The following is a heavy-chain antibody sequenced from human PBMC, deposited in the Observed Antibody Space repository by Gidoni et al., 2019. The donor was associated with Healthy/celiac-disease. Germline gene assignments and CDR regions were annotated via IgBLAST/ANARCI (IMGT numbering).Heavy chain of an antibody. V-gene: IGHV3-48*02. CDR3: ARAPNYGSGRTNWFDP. Sequence: EVQRLESGGGLVQPGGPLSPSCAASGFTFSSYSMNWVLQAPGKGLECVAYISSSSTIYYADSVKGRFTISRDNAKNSLYLQMNSLRDEDTAVYYCARAPNYGSGRTNWFDPWGQGTLVTVSS. J-gene: IGHJ5*02. D-gene: IGHD3-10*01. CDR1: GFTFSSYS. CDR2: ISSSSTI.